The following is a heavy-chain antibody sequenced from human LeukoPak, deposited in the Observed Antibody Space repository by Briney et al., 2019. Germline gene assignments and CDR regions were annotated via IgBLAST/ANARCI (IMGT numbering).Heavy chain of an antibody. J-gene: IGHJ4*02. D-gene: IGHD3-3*01. CDR2: IYYSGST. Sequence: SETLSLTCTVSGGSISSYYWSWIRQPPGKGLEWIGYIYYSGSTNYNSSLKSRVTISVDTSKNQFSLKLSSVTAADTAVYYCAKGPATTFGVVTVKGFDYWGQGTLVTVSS. CDR1: GGSISSYY. V-gene: IGHV4-59*12. CDR3: AKGPATTFGVVTVKGFDY.